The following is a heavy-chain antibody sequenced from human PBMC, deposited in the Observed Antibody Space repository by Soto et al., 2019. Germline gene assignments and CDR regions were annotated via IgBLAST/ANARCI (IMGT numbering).Heavy chain of an antibody. CDR3: AKTANGWFSAFDI. V-gene: IGHV3-23*01. Sequence: EVQLLESGGGLVQPGGSLRLSCAASGFTFSSYAMSWVRQAPGKGLEWVSAISGSGGTTYYADSVKGRFTFSRANSKNTLYLQMHSLRVEDTAVYYCAKTANGWFSAFDIWGQGTMVTVSS. J-gene: IGHJ3*02. CDR1: GFTFSSYA. CDR2: ISGSGGTT. D-gene: IGHD6-19*01.